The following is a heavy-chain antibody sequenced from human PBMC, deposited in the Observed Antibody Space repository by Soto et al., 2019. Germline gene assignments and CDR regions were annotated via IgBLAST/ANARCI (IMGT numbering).Heavy chain of an antibody. J-gene: IGHJ4*02. Sequence: QVQLVQSGAEVKKPGASVKVSCKASGYTFTSYAIHWVRQAPGQRLEWMGWINTGNGDTKYSQNFQGSVTITRDTSASTVYMELSSLRSEDTAVYYCARDRGIVVVPAAPDYWGQGTLVTVSS. D-gene: IGHD2-2*01. V-gene: IGHV1-3*04. CDR1: GYTFTSYA. CDR3: ARDRGIVVVPAAPDY. CDR2: INTGNGDT.